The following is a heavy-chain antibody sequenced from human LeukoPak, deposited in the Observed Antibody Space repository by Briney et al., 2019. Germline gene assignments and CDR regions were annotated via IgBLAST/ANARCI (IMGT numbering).Heavy chain of an antibody. V-gene: IGHV4-4*08. J-gene: IGHJ4*02. CDR1: GGSISSYC. Sequence: SETLSLTCTVSGGSISSYCWSWVRQPPGKGLEWIGYIYTSGSTGYNPSLKSRVTMSVDTAKDQLSMELRFLTSADTAVDFCATSYGVKTSPYGLWGQGTLVTVSA. D-gene: IGHD4-23*01. CDR2: IYTSGST. CDR3: ATSYGVKTSPYGL.